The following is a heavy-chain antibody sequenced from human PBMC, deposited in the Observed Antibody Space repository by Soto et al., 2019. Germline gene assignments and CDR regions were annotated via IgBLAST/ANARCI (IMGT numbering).Heavy chain of an antibody. V-gene: IGHV3-23*01. CDR3: AKVFYYYDSSGYYYFDY. CDR1: GFTFSSYA. J-gene: IGHJ4*02. D-gene: IGHD3-22*01. Sequence: EVQLLESGGGLVQPGGSLRLSCAASGFTFSSYAVSWVRQAPGKGPEWISSISGSGSTIYYADSVKGRFTISRDNSKNTLYLQMSSLRAEDTAVYYCAKVFYYYDSSGYYYFDYWGQETLVTASS. CDR2: ISGSGSTI.